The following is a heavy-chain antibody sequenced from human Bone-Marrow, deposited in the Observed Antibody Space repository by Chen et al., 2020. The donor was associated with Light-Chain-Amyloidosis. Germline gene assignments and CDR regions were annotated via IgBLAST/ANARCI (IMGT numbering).Heavy chain of an antibody. CDR2: IYYSGNT. V-gene: IGHV4-39*07. CDR3: ARVVPPNYGANFNS. D-gene: IGHD4-17*01. CDR1: GASIISSEYY. Sequence: QLQLQESGPGLVEPSQTLSLTCTVSGASIISSEYYWGWMRQAPGKGLEWIGSIYYSGNTYMNSSLKNRVAMSVDTSNNQFSLRLNSVTAADTAVYFCARVVPPNYGANFNSWGQGTLVIVSS. J-gene: IGHJ4*02.